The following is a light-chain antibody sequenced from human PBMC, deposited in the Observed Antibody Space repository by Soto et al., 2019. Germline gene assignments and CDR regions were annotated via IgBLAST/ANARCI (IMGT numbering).Light chain of an antibody. V-gene: IGLV2-8*01. CDR1: SSDVGGYNY. CDR3: SSYAGSNPV. CDR2: EVS. Sequence: QSALTQPASVSGSRGQSVTISCTGTSSDVGGYNYVSWYQQHPGKAPKLMIYEVSKRPSGVPDRFSGSKSGNTASLTVSGLQAEDEADYYCSSYAGSNPVFGGGTQLTVL. J-gene: IGLJ3*02.